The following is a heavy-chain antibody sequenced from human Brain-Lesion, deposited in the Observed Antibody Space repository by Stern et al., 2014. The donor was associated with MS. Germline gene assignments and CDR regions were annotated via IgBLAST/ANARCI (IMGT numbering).Heavy chain of an antibody. Sequence: QLQLQESGPGLVKPSQTLPLTCTVSGGSINSGGYYWSWIRQYPGKGLEWIGYIYYTGSAYYDPSLKSRLSMSIDTSKNQFSLNLNSVTAADTAVYYCARGARYSDSSGYYFYFDYWGQETLVTVSS. CDR3: ARGARYSDSSGYYFYFDY. J-gene: IGHJ4*02. CDR2: IYYTGSA. D-gene: IGHD3-22*01. CDR1: GGSINSGGYY. V-gene: IGHV4-31*03.